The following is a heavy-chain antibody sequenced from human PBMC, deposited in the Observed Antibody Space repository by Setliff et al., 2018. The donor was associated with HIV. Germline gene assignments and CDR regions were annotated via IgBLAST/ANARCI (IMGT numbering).Heavy chain of an antibody. CDR1: GDSISSAGYY. J-gene: IGHJ4*02. CDR2: IYYSRRT. V-gene: IGHV4-31*01. D-gene: IGHD5-12*01. CDR3: ARGGYGYTFDYFDY. Sequence: SETLSLTCTVTGDSISSAGYYWNWIRQRPETGLEWIGYIYYSRRTFYNPSLKSQITISVDTSKNQFSLKLNSVTAADTAVYYCARGGYGYTFDYFDYWGQGILVTVSS.